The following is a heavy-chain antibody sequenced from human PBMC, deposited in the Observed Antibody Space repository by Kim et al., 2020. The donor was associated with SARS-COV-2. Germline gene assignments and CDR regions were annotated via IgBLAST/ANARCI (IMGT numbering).Heavy chain of an antibody. CDR3: ARRDTRGYYSL. CDR2: VFSSGTT. Sequence: SETLSLTCTVSDGSIRDYYWSWFRQPPGKGLEWIGYVFSSGTTNYNPSLESRLTISVDTSKNQFSLRLRSVTAADTAVYYGARRDTRGYYSLWGQGSRGT. D-gene: IGHD3-22*01. V-gene: IGHV4-59*01. CDR1: DGSIRDYY. J-gene: IGHJ4*02.